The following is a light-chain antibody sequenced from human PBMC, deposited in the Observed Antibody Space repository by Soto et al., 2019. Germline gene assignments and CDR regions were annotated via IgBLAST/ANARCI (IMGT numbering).Light chain of an antibody. CDR3: QHRSKWPST. CDR1: QSVSTY. V-gene: IGKV3-11*01. Sequence: EIVLTQSPATLSLSPGERASLSCRASQSVSTYLAWDQQKPGQAPRLLIYDASNRASGIPARFSGSGSGTDCTLTISSLEPGDFAVYYCQHRSKWPSTFGQGTRLEIK. J-gene: IGKJ5*01. CDR2: DAS.